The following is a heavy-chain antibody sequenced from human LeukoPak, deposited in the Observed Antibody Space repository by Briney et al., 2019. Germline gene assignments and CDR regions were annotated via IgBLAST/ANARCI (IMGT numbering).Heavy chain of an antibody. V-gene: IGHV3-21*01. D-gene: IGHD6-13*01. CDR1: GSTFSSYS. Sequence: PGGSLRLSCAASGSTFSSYSMNWVRQAPGKGLEWVSSISSSSSYIYYADSVKGRFTISRDNAKNSLYLQMNSLRAEDTAVYYCARDRSSSWSFDYWGQGTLVTVSS. CDR2: ISSSSSYI. J-gene: IGHJ4*02. CDR3: ARDRSSSWSFDY.